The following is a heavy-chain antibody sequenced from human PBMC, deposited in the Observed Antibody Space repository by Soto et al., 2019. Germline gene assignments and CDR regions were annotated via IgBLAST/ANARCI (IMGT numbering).Heavy chain of an antibody. CDR2: IHTTDGT. CDR1: GGSISSYY. V-gene: IGHV4-4*07. Sequence: SETLSLTCTVSGGSISSYYWSWIRQPAGKGMEWIGRIHTTDGTNYNPSLKSRVTMSIDTSNNQFSLKLSSLTAADTAVYYCARALSSAAGLYFDFWGQGTLATVSS. J-gene: IGHJ4*02. D-gene: IGHD6-13*01. CDR3: ARALSSAAGLYFDF.